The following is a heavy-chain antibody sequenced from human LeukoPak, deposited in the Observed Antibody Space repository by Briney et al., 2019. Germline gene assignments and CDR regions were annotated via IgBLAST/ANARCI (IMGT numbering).Heavy chain of an antibody. J-gene: IGHJ4*02. V-gene: IGHV3-21*01. Sequence: PGGSLRLSCAASGFTFSSYGMHWVRQAPGKGLEWVSSISSSSSYIYYADSVKGRFTISRDNAKNSLYLQMNSLRAEDTAVYYCARGPGGGLAAAPACYWGQGTLVTVSS. CDR1: GFTFSSYG. CDR2: ISSSSSYI. D-gene: IGHD6-13*01. CDR3: ARGPGGGLAAAPACY.